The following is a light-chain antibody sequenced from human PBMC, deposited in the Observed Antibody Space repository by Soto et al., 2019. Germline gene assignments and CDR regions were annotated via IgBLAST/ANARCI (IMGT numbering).Light chain of an antibody. J-gene: IGLJ2*01. CDR2: EVS. V-gene: IGLV2-14*01. Sequence: QSALTQPASVSGSPGQSITSSCTGTSSDVGGYKYVSWYQQYPGKAPKLMIYEVSNRPLGVSNRFSGSKSGNTASLTISGLQAEDEAAYYCSSDTSSTTLVFGGGTKVTVL. CDR1: SSDVGGYKY. CDR3: SSDTSSTTLV.